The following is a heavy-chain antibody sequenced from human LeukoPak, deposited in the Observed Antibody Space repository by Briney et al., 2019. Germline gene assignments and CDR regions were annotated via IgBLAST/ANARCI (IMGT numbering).Heavy chain of an antibody. D-gene: IGHD2-2*01. CDR2: ISSSSSYI. V-gene: IGHV3-21*01. CDR1: GFTFSSYS. Sequence: GGSLRLSCAASGFTFSSYSMNWVRQAPGKGLEWVSYISSSSSYIYYADSVKGRFTISRDNAKNSLYLQMNSLRAEDTAVYYCARDEVRGYVYLGYWGQGTLITVSS. CDR3: ARDEVRGYVYLGY. J-gene: IGHJ4*02.